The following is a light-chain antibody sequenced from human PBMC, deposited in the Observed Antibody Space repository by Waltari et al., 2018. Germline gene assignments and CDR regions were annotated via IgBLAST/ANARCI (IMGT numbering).Light chain of an antibody. J-gene: IGLJ2*01. Sequence: QSALTQPASVSGAPGQSITISCTGTSSDVGGYDFVSWYQQYPGKAPQLIIYDVYYRPSGVSQRFSASKSGDTASLTISGLQTDDEAEYYCSSYTSISTSVVFGGGTKLTVL. CDR2: DVY. CDR1: SSDVGGYDF. V-gene: IGLV2-14*03. CDR3: SSYTSISTSVV.